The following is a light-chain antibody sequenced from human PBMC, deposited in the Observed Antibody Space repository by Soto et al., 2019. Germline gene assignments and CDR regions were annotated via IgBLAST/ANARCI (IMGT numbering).Light chain of an antibody. CDR1: QSVSSN. Sequence: IVMTQSPATLSVSPGERATLSYRASQSVSSNLAWYQQKPGQAPRLLIYGASTRATGIPARFSGSGSGTEFTLTISSLQSEDFAVYYCQQYNNWPPWTFGQGTNVDIK. CDR2: GAS. V-gene: IGKV3-15*01. J-gene: IGKJ1*01. CDR3: QQYNNWPPWT.